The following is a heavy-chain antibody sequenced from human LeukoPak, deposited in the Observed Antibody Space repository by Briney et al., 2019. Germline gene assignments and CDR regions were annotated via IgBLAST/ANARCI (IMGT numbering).Heavy chain of an antibody. J-gene: IGHJ4*02. CDR1: GFTFSSYA. D-gene: IGHD3-22*01. CDR3: AKDVGNYYDSSGYLRTMPFDH. CDR2: ICGSGGST. V-gene: IGHV3-23*01. Sequence: GGSLRLSCAASGFTFSSYAMTWAPQAPGKGLEWVSSICGSGGSTYSADFVKGRFTISRDNSKNTLYMQMNSLRAEDTAVYYCAKDVGNYYDSSGYLRTMPFDHWGQGSLVTVSS.